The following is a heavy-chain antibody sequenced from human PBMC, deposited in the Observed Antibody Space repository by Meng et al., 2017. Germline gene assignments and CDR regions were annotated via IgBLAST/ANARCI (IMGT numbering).Heavy chain of an antibody. D-gene: IGHD6-13*01. V-gene: IGHV1-2*06. J-gene: IGHJ4*02. CDR2: INPKSGDT. CDR1: GYTFPDYW. CDR3: ARDEDISAAGKLFGDY. Sequence: QVQLGQSGAEVTKPGASVKVSCKAAGYTFPDYWLHWVRRAPGHGLEWMGRINPKSGDTHYAQRFQGRVTMTGDTSISTAYMELSGLRSDDTAMYYCARDEDISAAGKLFGDYWGQGTLVTVSS.